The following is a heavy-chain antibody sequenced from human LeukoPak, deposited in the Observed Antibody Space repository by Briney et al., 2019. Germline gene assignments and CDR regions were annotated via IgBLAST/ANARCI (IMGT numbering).Heavy chain of an antibody. CDR1: GFTFSSYW. D-gene: IGHD4-17*01. CDR2: IKKDGSQK. Sequence: GGSLRLPCVASGFTFSSYWMSWVRQAPGKGLEWVATIKKDGSQKEYVDSMKGRLTISRDNAKNSLYLQMNSLRAEDTAMYYCARDPTVSNFHDAFDIWGQGTMVTVSS. J-gene: IGHJ3*02. CDR3: ARDPTVSNFHDAFDI. V-gene: IGHV3-7*05.